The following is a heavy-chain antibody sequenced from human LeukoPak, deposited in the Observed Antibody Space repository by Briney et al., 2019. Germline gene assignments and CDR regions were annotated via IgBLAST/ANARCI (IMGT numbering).Heavy chain of an antibody. J-gene: IGHJ3*02. D-gene: IGHD1-26*01. CDR1: GGSISSGSYY. V-gene: IGHV4-61*02. Sequence: SETLSLTCTVSGGSISSGSYYWSWIRQPAGKGLEWIARIYTRGSTNYTPPLKSRVTISVDPSKNQFSLKQNSVTAADTAVYYRARMWRSGSHRGAFDIWGQETMLTVSS. CDR2: IYTRGST. CDR3: ARMWRSGSHRGAFDI.